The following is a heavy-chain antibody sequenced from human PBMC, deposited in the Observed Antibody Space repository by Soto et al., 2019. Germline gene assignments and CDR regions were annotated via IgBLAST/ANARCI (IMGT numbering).Heavy chain of an antibody. D-gene: IGHD6-13*01. V-gene: IGHV4-31*03. CDR2: IYYGGST. J-gene: IGHJ4*02. CDR3: ARGLPAVGCFDF. Sequence: SETLSLTCTVSGGSISSGGYYWGWIRQYPGKGLEWTGYIYYGGSTYYNPSLKSRVTISVDTSKNQFSLKLSSVTAADTAVYFCARGLPAVGCFDFWGQGTLVTVSS. CDR1: GGSISSGGYY.